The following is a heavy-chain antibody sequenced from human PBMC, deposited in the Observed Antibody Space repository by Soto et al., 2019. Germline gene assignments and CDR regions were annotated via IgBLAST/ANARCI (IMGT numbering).Heavy chain of an antibody. CDR2: ISYAGSNR. J-gene: IGHJ4*02. CDR1: GLTFSNYG. Sequence: QVKLGESGGGVVQPGRSLRLACAASGLTFSNYGMHWVRQAPGKGLEWVAVISYAGSNRYYADSVKGRFTISRDNSKNTLYLQMNSLRAEDTAVYYCAKDQGDYWGQGTLVTVSS. CDR3: AKDQGDY. V-gene: IGHV3-30*18.